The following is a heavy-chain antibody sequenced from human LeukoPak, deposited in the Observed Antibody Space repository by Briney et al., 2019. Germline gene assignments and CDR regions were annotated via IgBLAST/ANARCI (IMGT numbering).Heavy chain of an antibody. Sequence: GGSLRLSCAASGFTFSDYYMSWFRQAPGKGLEGVSYISSSGSAIYYADSVKGRFTISRDNAKNSLYLQMNSLRAEDTAVYYCAIELGYCSGGSCYPTDYWGQGTLVTVSS. D-gene: IGHD2-15*01. CDR1: GFTFSDYY. V-gene: IGHV3-11*04. CDR3: AIELGYCSGGSCYPTDY. CDR2: ISSSGSAI. J-gene: IGHJ4*02.